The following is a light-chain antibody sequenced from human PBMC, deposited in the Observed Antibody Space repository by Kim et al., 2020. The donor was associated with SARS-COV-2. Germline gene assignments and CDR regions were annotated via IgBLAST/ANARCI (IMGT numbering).Light chain of an antibody. J-gene: IGLJ1*01. CDR2: RNN. CDR1: SSNIGSNY. CDR3: AAWDDSLSGYV. V-gene: IGLV1-47*01. Sequence: GQRVTISCPGSSSNIGSNYVYWYQQHPGTAPKLLIYRNNQRPSGVPDRFSGSKSGTSASLAISGLRSEDEADYYCAAWDDSLSGYVFGTGTKVTVL.